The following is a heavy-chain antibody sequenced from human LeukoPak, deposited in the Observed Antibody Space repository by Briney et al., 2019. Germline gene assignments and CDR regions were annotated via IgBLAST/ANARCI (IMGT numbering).Heavy chain of an antibody. J-gene: IGHJ4*02. CDR3: AREAMVRGVSMYYFDY. Sequence: PSETLSLTCTVSGGSISSYYRSWIRQPPGKGLEWIGYIYYSGSTNYNPSLKSRVTISVDTSKNQFSLKLSSVTAADTAVYYCAREAMVRGVSMYYFDYWGQGTLVTVSS. D-gene: IGHD3-10*01. CDR1: GGSISSYY. CDR2: IYYSGST. V-gene: IGHV4-59*01.